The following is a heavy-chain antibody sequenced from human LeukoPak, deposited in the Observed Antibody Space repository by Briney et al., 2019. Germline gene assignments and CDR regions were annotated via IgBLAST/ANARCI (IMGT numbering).Heavy chain of an antibody. D-gene: IGHD3-10*01. J-gene: IGHJ4*02. CDR3: AREGYYGSGSLRAPGY. V-gene: IGHV3-53*01. Sequence: GGSLRLSCAASGFTVSSNYMSWVRQAPGKGLEWVSVIYSGGSTYYADSVKGRFTISRDNSKNTLYLQMNSLRAEDTAVYYCAREGYYGSGSLRAPGYWGQGTLVTVSS. CDR2: IYSGGST. CDR1: GFTVSSNY.